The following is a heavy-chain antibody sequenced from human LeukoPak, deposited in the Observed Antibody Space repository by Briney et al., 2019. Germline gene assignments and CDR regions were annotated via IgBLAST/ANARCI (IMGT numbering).Heavy chain of an antibody. CDR3: ARDWGGYGPTSHDY. J-gene: IGHJ4*02. CDR2: ISSDGSNI. D-gene: IGHD3-16*01. CDR1: GFTFSRYW. V-gene: IGHV3-74*01. Sequence: PGGSLRLACAASGFTFSRYWMHWVRQDPEEGLGWVSRISSDGSNIIYADSVKGRLSTSRGNAKNTLYLEMNSLRVEETAVYYCARDWGGYGPTSHDYWGQGTLVTVSS.